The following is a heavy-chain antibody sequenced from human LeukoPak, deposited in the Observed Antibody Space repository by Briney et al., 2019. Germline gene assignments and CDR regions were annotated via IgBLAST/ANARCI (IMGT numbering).Heavy chain of an antibody. CDR3: ARARGVNRRDAFGI. V-gene: IGHV4-4*07. D-gene: IGHD1-14*01. J-gene: IGHJ3*02. CDR2: IYTSGST. Sequence: PSETLSLTCIVSGGSMSRYYWSWIRQPAGKGLEWIGRIYTSGSTEYNPSLKSRVTMSVDTSKNHFSLNLSSVTAADTAVYYCARARGVNRRDAFGIWGQGTMVTVSS. CDR1: GGSMSRYY.